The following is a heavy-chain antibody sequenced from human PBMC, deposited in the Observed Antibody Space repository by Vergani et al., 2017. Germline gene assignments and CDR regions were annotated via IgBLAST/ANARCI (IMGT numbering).Heavy chain of an antibody. CDR1: GGSFSSYT. Sequence: QVQLVQSGAEVKKPGSSVKVSCKASGGSFSSYTISWVRQAPGQGLEWMGRIIPVLGIANYAQKFQGRVTITADKSTSTAYMELSSLRSEDTAVYYCAREEDNWNYGSDYWGQGTLVTVSS. CDR2: IIPVLGIA. CDR3: AREEDNWNYGSDY. V-gene: IGHV1-69*08. D-gene: IGHD1-7*01. J-gene: IGHJ4*02.